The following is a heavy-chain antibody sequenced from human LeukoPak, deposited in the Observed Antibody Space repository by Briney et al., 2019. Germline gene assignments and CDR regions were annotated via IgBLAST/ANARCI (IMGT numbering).Heavy chain of an antibody. CDR1: RGSISSSSYY. CDR2: IYYSGST. CDR3: ARCGYYDFWSGYNPATFDY. V-gene: IGHV4-39*01. J-gene: IGHJ4*02. D-gene: IGHD3-3*01. Sequence: SETLSLTCTVSRGSISSSSYYWGWIRQPPGKGLEWIGSIYYSGSTYYKPSLKSRVTISVDTSKNQFSLKLSSVTAADTAVYYCARCGYYDFWSGYNPATFDYWGQGTLVTVSS.